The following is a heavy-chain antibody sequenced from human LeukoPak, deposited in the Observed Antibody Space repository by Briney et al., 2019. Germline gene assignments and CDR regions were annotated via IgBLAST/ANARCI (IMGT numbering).Heavy chain of an antibody. V-gene: IGHV3-23*01. CDR1: GFTFSSYA. J-gene: IGHJ4*02. CDR2: IGGSGIGT. CDR3: AKGYSGYDSDFDY. D-gene: IGHD5-12*01. Sequence: GGSLRLSCAASGFTFSSYAMSWVRQAPGKGLEWDSAIGGSGIGTYYADSVKGRFTISRDNSKTTLYLQMNSLRAEDTAVYYCAKGYSGYDSDFDYWGQGTLVTVSS.